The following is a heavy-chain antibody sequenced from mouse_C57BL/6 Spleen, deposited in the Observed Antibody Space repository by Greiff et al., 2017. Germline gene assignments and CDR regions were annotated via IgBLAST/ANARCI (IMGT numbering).Heavy chain of an antibody. V-gene: IGHV5-4*01. CDR3: ARESIYDGYFY. CDR1: GFTFSSYA. D-gene: IGHD2-3*01. CDR2: SSDGGSYT. Sequence: EVHLVESGGGLVKPGGSLKLSCAASGFTFSSYAMSWVRQTPEKRLEWVATSSDGGSYTYYPDNVKGRFTISRDNAKNNLYLQMSHLKSEDTAMYYCARESIYDGYFYWGQGTLVTVSA. J-gene: IGHJ3*01.